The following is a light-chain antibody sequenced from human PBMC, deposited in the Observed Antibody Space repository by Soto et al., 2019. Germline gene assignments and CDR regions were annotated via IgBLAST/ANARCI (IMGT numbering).Light chain of an antibody. CDR1: SSDVGGYYS. V-gene: IGLV2-14*01. J-gene: IGLJ2*01. Sequence: QSALTQPASVSGSPGQSIAISCTGTSSDVGGYYSVSWYQQHPGKAPKLVIYDVSNRPSGVSNRFSGSKSGNTASLTISGLQAEDEADYYCSSYTSSSIRVFGGGTKVTVL. CDR2: DVS. CDR3: SSYTSSSIRV.